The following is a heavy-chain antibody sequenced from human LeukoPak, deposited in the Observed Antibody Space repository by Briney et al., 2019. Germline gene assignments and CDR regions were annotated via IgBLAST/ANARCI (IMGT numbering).Heavy chain of an antibody. CDR1: GFTFSTYW. CDR2: IKPDGSEK. D-gene: IGHD2-2*01. J-gene: IGHJ4*02. V-gene: IGHV3-7*03. CDR3: ATQPAAADVDY. Sequence: GGSLRLSCVASGFTFSTYWMTWVRQAPVKGLEWVANIKPDGSEKSYVDSVKGRFTISRDNAKNSLYLQMSSLRPDDTGVHYCATQPAAADVDYWGQGALVTVSS.